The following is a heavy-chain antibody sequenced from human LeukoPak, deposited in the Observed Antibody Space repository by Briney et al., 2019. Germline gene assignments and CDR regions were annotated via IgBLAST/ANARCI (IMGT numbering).Heavy chain of an antibody. Sequence: ASVKVSCKASGYTFTGYYMNWMRQAPGQRLEWMGWINPNIGDTNYAQKFRGRVTMTRDTSISTAYMELSRLRSDDTAVYYCARDPGAQIYAGTLANDHWGQGTLVTVSS. D-gene: IGHD6-13*01. CDR2: INPNIGDT. CDR3: ARDPGAQIYAGTLANDH. J-gene: IGHJ4*02. V-gene: IGHV1-2*02. CDR1: GYTFTGYY.